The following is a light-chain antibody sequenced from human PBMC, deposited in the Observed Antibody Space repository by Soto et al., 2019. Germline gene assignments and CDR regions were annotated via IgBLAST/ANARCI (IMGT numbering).Light chain of an antibody. CDR3: CSYAGSYTFYV. CDR2: DVS. J-gene: IGLJ1*01. CDR1: SSDVGSYNY. V-gene: IGLV2-11*01. Sequence: QSGLTQPRSVSGSPGQSVTISCTGSSSDVGSYNYVSWYQQHPGKAPKVMIYDVSKRPSGVPDRFSGSKSGNTASLTISGLQAEDEADYYCCSYAGSYTFYVFGSGTKVTVL.